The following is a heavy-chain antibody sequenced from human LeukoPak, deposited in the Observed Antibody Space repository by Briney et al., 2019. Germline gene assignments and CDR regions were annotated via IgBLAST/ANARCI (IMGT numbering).Heavy chain of an antibody. D-gene: IGHD3-16*01. CDR1: GGSISDYY. CDR2: FYNSGSS. J-gene: IGHJ4*02. CDR3: TRGAGWLIDY. V-gene: IGHV4-59*01. Sequence: SETLSLTCTVSGGSISDYYRGWIRQPPGKGLEWIGYFYNSGSSTYNPSLKSRVTISVDTSKEQFSLKVNSVTAADTAVYYCTRGAGWLIDYWGQGIQVTVSS.